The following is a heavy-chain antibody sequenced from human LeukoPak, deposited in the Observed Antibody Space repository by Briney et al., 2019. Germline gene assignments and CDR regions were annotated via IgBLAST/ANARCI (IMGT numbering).Heavy chain of an antibody. V-gene: IGHV3-30*02. CDR1: GFTFSSYA. CDR3: AKDGSWSCTD. J-gene: IGHJ4*02. Sequence: GGSLRLSCAASGFTFSSYAMHWLRQGPGKGLEWVAYIAHHGSNKYYADSVKGRFTISRDNSKRTLYLQMNNLRADDTAVYYCAKDGSWSCTDWGQGALVTVSS. CDR2: IAHHGSNK. D-gene: IGHD2-8*02.